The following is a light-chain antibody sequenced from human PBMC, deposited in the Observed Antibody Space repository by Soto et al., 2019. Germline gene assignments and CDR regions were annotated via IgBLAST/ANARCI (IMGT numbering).Light chain of an antibody. J-gene: IGKJ5*01. CDR3: QQYGTSEII. CDR1: QSVSTNY. CDR2: AAS. V-gene: IGKV3-20*01. Sequence: EIVLTPSPGTLSLSPGERATLSCRASQSVSTNYLAWYQQKPGQAPRLLIYAASSRATGIPDGFSGSGSGTDFTLTITRLEPEDFAVFYCQQYGTSEIIFGQGTRLEI.